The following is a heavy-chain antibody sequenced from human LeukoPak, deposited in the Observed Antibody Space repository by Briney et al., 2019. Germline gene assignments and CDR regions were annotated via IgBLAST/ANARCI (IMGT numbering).Heavy chain of an antibody. CDR3: ARDHYYDSMGAFDI. J-gene: IGHJ3*02. CDR1: GYTFTSYG. Sequence: ASVKVSCMASGYTFTSYGISWARQAPGQGLEWMGWISAYNGNTNYAQKLQGRVTMTTDTSTSTAYMELRSLRSDDTAVYYCARDHYYDSMGAFDIWGQGTMVTVSS. D-gene: IGHD3-22*01. V-gene: IGHV1-18*01. CDR2: ISAYNGNT.